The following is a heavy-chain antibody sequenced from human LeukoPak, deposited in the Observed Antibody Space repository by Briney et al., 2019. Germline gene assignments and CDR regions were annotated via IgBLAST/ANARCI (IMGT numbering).Heavy chain of an antibody. Sequence: PGGSLRRSCAASGFTFSSYGMHWVRQAPGKGLEWVAFIRYDGSNKYYADSVKGRFTISRDNSKNTLYLQMNDLRLEDTAVYYCARTARHLDYWGQGTLVTVSS. CDR1: GFTFSSYG. CDR2: IRYDGSNK. V-gene: IGHV3-30*02. CDR3: ARTARHLDY. J-gene: IGHJ4*02. D-gene: IGHD5-18*01.